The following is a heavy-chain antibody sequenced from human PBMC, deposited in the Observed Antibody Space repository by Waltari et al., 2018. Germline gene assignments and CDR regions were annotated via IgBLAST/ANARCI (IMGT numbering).Heavy chain of an antibody. CDR3: AKAGGIAAAEFQFDF. D-gene: IGHD6-13*01. J-gene: IGHJ4*02. V-gene: IGHV3-23*01. CDR2: ISGPALTT. Sequence: EVQVLESGGGLVPPGGSLRLPCSASGFTFLSYSLTWVRQAQGKGLEWVSSISGPALTTFYADSVKGRFSVSRDNSKNTLYLQINGLRADDTAVYYCAKAGGIAAAEFQFDFWGRGTLVTVSS. CDR1: GFTFLSYS.